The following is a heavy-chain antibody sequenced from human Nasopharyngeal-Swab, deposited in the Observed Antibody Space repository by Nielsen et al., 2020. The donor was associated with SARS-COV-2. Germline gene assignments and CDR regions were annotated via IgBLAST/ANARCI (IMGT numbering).Heavy chain of an antibody. J-gene: IGHJ6*02. CDR2: IYYSGST. D-gene: IGHD3-3*01. Sequence: SETLSLTCTVSGGSISSSSYYWGWIRQPPGKGLEWSGSIYYSGSTYYNPSLKSRVTISVDTSKNQFSLKLSSVTAADTAVYYCARRDYDFWSGFNGYYYGMDVWGQGTTVTVSS. V-gene: IGHV4-39*01. CDR3: ARRDYDFWSGFNGYYYGMDV. CDR1: GGSISSSSYY.